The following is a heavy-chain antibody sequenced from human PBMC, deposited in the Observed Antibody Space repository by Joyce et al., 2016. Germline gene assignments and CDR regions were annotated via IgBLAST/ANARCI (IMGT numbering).Heavy chain of an antibody. J-gene: IGHJ3*02. V-gene: IGHV3-15*01. Sequence: VLLVESGGGLVKPGGSLRLSCAASGFTFINTCMTWVRQGPGKVLEWVGGIKSKTDGGTTDYAAPVKGRFTISRDDSKKTLYLQMHGLKTEDTAVYYCSTNTVLGDAFDIWGQGTMVSVSS. CDR1: GFTFINTC. CDR2: IKSKTDGGTT. CDR3: STNTVLGDAFDI. D-gene: IGHD4-17*01.